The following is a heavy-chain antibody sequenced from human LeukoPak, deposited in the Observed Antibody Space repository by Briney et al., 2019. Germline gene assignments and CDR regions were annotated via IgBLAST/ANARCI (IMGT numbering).Heavy chain of an antibody. Sequence: SETLSLTCTVSGGSISSSSYYWGWIRQPPGKGLEWIGSNYYSGSTYYNPSLKSRVTISVDPSKNQFSLKLSSVTAADTAVYYCARALEWLLGCDYFDYGGQGTLVTVSS. V-gene: IGHV4-39*01. CDR1: GGSISSSSYY. J-gene: IGHJ4*02. CDR3: ARALEWLLGCDYFDY. D-gene: IGHD3-3*01. CDR2: NYYSGST.